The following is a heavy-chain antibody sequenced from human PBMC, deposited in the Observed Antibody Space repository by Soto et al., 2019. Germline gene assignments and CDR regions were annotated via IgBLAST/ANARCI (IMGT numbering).Heavy chain of an antibody. CDR2: IKSKTDGGTT. Sequence: SGGSLRLSCAASGFTFSNAWMCWVRQAPGKGLEWVGRIKSKTDGGTTDYAAPVKGRFTISSDDSKNTLYLQMNSLKTEDTAVYYCTTDPGYFGYDVDHPDGYWFQRSLSTDSS. J-gene: IGHJ4*02. D-gene: IGHD5-12*01. V-gene: IGHV3-15*01. CDR3: TTDPGYFGYDVDHPDGY. CDR1: GFTFSNAW.